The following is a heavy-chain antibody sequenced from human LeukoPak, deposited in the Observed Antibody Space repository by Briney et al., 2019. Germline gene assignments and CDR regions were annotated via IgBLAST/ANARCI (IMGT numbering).Heavy chain of an antibody. D-gene: IGHD6-6*01. Sequence: ASVKVSCKASGYTFTGYYMHWVRQAPGQGLEWMGWINPNSGGTNYAQKFQGRVTMTRDTSISTAYMELRSLRSDDTAVYYCARYDIAARSPNDYWGQGTLVTVSS. V-gene: IGHV1-2*02. CDR2: INPNSGGT. CDR3: ARYDIAARSPNDY. J-gene: IGHJ4*02. CDR1: GYTFTGYY.